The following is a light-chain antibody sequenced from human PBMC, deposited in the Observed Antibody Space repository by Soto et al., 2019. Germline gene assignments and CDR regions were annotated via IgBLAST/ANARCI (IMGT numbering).Light chain of an antibody. V-gene: IGKV2-28*01. Sequence: DIVMTQSPLPLPVTPGEPASISCRSSQSLLHINGYNYLDWYLQKPGQSPQLLMYLGSNRASGVPDRFSGSGTGTDFTLKIIRVEAEDVGVYHCMQDLQTNLTCGQGTRLEIK. J-gene: IGKJ5*01. CDR1: QSLLHINGYNY. CDR3: MQDLQTNLT. CDR2: LGS.